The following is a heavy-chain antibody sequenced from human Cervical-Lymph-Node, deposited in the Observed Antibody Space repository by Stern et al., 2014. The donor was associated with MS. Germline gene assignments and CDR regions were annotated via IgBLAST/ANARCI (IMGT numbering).Heavy chain of an antibody. CDR3: AREYEVYSIQAYYGMDV. D-gene: IGHD2-8*01. CDR1: GFTFSSYW. CDR2: IGSDGSDP. Sequence: EVQLVESGGGLVRPGGSLRLSCAASGFTFSSYWMHWVRQVPGQGLVWVSRIGSDGSDPIYAASVKGRFTISRDNSRNTVYLQMNRLRAEDTAVYFCAREYEVYSIQAYYGMDVWGQGTTVIVSS. J-gene: IGHJ6*02. V-gene: IGHV3-74*02.